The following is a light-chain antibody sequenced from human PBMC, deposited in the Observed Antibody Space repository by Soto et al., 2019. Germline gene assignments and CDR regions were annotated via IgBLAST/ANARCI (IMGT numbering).Light chain of an antibody. CDR3: QSYDSNNQV. V-gene: IGLV6-57*04. Sequence: NFMLTQPHSVSESPGKTVTISCTRSSGSIASNYVQWYQQRPGSAPTTVIYEDNQRPSGVPDRFSGSIDSSSNSASLTSSGLKTEDEADYYCQSYDSNNQVFGGGTKVTVL. J-gene: IGLJ3*02. CDR1: SGSIASNY. CDR2: EDN.